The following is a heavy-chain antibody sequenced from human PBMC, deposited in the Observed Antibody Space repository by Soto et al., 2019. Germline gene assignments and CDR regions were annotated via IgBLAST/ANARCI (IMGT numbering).Heavy chain of an antibody. Sequence: ASVKVSCKASGYTFTGYYMHWVRQAPGQGLEWMGWINPNSGGTNYAQKFQGWVTMTRDTSISTAYMELSRLRSGDTAVYYCAISGSSWYGDAFDIWGHGTMVTVSS. J-gene: IGHJ3*02. V-gene: IGHV1-2*04. CDR2: INPNSGGT. CDR1: GYTFTGYY. CDR3: AISGSSWYGDAFDI. D-gene: IGHD6-13*01.